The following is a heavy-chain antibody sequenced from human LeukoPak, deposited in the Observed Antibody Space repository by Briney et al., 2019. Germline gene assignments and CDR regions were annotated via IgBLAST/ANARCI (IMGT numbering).Heavy chain of an antibody. D-gene: IGHD6-13*01. CDR1: GYTFTSYD. CDR3: ARGRQNPWRIEAPSRYGLHV. Sequence: ASVKVSCKASGYTFTSYDINWVRQATGQGLEWMGWMNPNSGNTGYAQKFQGRATMPRNTSISTAYMELSRLRSEDTAVYYCARGRQNPWRIEAPSRYGLHVWGQGTTVTVSS. J-gene: IGHJ6*02. CDR2: MNPNSGNT. V-gene: IGHV1-8*01.